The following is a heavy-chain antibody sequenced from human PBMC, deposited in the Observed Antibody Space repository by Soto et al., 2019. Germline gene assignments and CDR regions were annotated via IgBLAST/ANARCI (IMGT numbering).Heavy chain of an antibody. CDR3: ASGKSQMTQDRMGFYYYMDV. V-gene: IGHV1-69*08. CDR2: VIPLLDAS. J-gene: IGHJ6*03. D-gene: IGHD2-15*01. Sequence: QVQLVQSGAEVKKPGSSVRISCAASGATFNDYTFTWVRRSPGQGLEWMGRVIPLLDASNYAEKFQDRVTLTADRSTCTVDMELSGLKSEDSDIYYCASGKSQMTQDRMGFYYYMDVWGKGTTVTVS. CDR1: GATFNDYT.